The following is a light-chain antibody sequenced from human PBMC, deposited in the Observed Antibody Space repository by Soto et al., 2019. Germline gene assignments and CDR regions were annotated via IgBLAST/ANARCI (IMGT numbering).Light chain of an antibody. J-gene: IGKJ1*01. CDR2: WAS. Sequence: DIVMTQSPDSLAVSLGERATINCKSSQSVLYSSNNKNYLAWYQQKPGQPPKLLVYWASTRESGVPDRFSGSGSGTAFTLTITSLQAEDVALYYCQQHYDTPTFGQGTKVEFK. CDR3: QQHYDTPT. V-gene: IGKV4-1*01. CDR1: QSVLYSSNNKNY.